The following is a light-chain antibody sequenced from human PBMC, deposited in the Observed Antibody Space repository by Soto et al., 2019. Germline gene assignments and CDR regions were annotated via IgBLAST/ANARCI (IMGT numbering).Light chain of an antibody. Sequence: EIVMTQSPATLSVSPGERATLSCRASQSVSSNLAWYQQKPGQAPRLLIYDASTRATGIPARFSGSGSGTEFTLTISSLQSEDFAVYYCQQYYDWPITFGLGTRLEIK. V-gene: IGKV3-15*01. CDR2: DAS. CDR3: QQYYDWPIT. J-gene: IGKJ5*01. CDR1: QSVSSN.